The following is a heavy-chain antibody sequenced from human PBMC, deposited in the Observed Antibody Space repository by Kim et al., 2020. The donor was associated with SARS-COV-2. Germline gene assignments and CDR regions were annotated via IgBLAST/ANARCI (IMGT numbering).Heavy chain of an antibody. CDR1: GFPFSLYW. J-gene: IGHJ4*02. Sequence: GGSLRLSCAASGFPFSLYWLHWVRQAPGKGLVWVSRINSDGRSTSYADSVKGRFTISRDNAKNTRYLQMNSLRAEDTAVYYCAGDLDYGGYSNFDYWGQGTLVPVSS. CDR2: INSDGRST. CDR3: AGDLDYGGYSNFDY. V-gene: IGHV3-74*01. D-gene: IGHD4-17*01.